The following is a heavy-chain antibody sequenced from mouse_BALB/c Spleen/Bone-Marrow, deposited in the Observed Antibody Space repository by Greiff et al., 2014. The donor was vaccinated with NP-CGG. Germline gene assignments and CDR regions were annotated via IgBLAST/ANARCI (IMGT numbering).Heavy chain of an antibody. J-gene: IGHJ4*01. Sequence: EVMLVESGGGLVKPGGSLKLSCAASGFTFSSYAMSWVRQTPEKRLEWVATINSGGSCTYYPDSVKGRFTISRDNAKNTLYPQMSSLRSEDTAMYYCARGDWDEAMDYWGQGTSVTVST. D-gene: IGHD4-1*01. V-gene: IGHV5-9-1*01. CDR2: INSGGSCT. CDR1: GFTFSSYA. CDR3: ARGDWDEAMDY.